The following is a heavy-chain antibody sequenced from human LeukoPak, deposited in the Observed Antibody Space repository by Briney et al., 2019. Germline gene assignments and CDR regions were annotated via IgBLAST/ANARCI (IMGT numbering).Heavy chain of an antibody. CDR3: ARTLPAGLAPYYFDY. J-gene: IGHJ4*02. CDR2: INPNSGGT. Sequence: ASVTVSCKASAYTFTCYYMHWVRQAPGQGLEWMGWINPNSGGTNYAQKFQGRVTMTRATSISTAYMELSRLRSDDTAVYYCARTLPAGLAPYYFDYWGQGTLVTVSS. D-gene: IGHD3-10*01. CDR1: AYTFTCYY. V-gene: IGHV1-2*02.